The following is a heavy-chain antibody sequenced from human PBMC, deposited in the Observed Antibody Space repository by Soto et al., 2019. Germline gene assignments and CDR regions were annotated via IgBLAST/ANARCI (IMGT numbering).Heavy chain of an antibody. CDR2: INHSGST. J-gene: IGHJ6*02. Sequence: CVSCSVYGGKSGGYYWRRIIQTKGKGLEWIGEINHSGSTNYNPSLKSRVTISVDTSKNQFSLKLSSVTAADTAVYYCARERIAVANYYYYGMDVWGQGTTVTVSS. D-gene: IGHD6-19*01. V-gene: IGHV4-34*01. CDR1: GGKSGGYY. CDR3: ARERIAVANYYYYGMDV.